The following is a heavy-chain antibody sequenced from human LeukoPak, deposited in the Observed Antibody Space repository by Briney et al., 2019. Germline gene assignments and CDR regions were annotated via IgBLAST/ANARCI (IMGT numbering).Heavy chain of an antibody. Sequence: ASVKVSCKASGYTFTGYYMHWVRQAPGQGPEWMGWINPNSGGTNYAQKLQGRVTMTRDTSISTAYMELSRLRSDDTAVYYCARDPYDFWTPEGWFDPWGQGTLVTVSS. D-gene: IGHD3-3*01. CDR1: GYTFTGYY. J-gene: IGHJ5*02. CDR3: ARDPYDFWTPEGWFDP. CDR2: INPNSGGT. V-gene: IGHV1-2*02.